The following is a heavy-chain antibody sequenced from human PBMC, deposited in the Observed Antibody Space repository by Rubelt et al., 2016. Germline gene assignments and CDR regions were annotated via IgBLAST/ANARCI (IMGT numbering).Heavy chain of an antibody. Sequence: QVQLVQSGAEVKKPGASVKVSSKVSGYTLTELSMHWVRQAPGKGLEWMGGFDPEDGETIYARKFQGRVTMTEATSTDTAYMEMSSLGFEDTAVYYCRRIWGRYMDYWGQGTLTTVS. J-gene: IGHJ4*02. CDR3: RRIWGRYMDY. D-gene: IGHD3-16*01. V-gene: IGHV1-24*01. CDR2: FDPEDGET. CDR1: GYTLTELS.